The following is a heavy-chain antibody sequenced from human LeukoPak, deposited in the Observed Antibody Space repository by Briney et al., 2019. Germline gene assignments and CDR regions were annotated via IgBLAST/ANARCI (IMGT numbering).Heavy chain of an antibody. V-gene: IGHV1-69*13. CDR3: ARPYGYSSGWFSFDY. D-gene: IGHD6-19*01. CDR2: IIPIFGTA. J-gene: IGHJ4*02. Sequence: ASVKVSCKASGGTFSSYAISWVRQAPRQGLEWMGGIIPIFGTANYAQKFQGRVTITADESTSTAYMELSSLRSEDTAVYYCARPYGYSSGWFSFDYWGQGTLVTVSS. CDR1: GGTFSSYA.